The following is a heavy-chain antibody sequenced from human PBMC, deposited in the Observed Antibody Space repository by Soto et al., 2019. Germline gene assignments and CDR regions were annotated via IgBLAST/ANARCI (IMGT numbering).Heavy chain of an antibody. Sequence: EVQLLESGGGLVQPGGSLRLSCAASGFTFNNYAMNWVRQAPGKGLEWVSAISGGGDTTSYADSVKGLFTVSRDGSKNTLYLQMSSMSAEDTALYYCEKGWGGSVCLTPRVDFWGQGTLVTVSS. CDR1: GFTFNNYA. V-gene: IGHV3-23*01. CDR2: ISGGGDTT. J-gene: IGHJ4*02. CDR3: EKGWGGSVCLTPRVDF. D-gene: IGHD3-10*01.